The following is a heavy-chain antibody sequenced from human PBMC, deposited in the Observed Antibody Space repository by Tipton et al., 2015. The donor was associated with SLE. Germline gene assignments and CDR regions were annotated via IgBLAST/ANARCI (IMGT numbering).Heavy chain of an antibody. CDR3: ARAMGGDDGFDI. D-gene: IGHD1-26*01. V-gene: IGHV3-53*04. CDR2: VYSGGST. Sequence: SLRLSCAASGLTVSSNYMNWVRQAPGKGLEWLSLVYSGGSTDYADSVKGRFTISRHNSQNTVYLQMDSLISEDTAVYYCARAMGGDDGFDIWGQGTMVTVSS. CDR1: GLTVSSNY. J-gene: IGHJ3*02.